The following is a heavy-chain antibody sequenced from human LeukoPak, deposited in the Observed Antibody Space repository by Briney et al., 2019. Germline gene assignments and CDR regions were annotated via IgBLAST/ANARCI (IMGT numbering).Heavy chain of an antibody. Sequence: ASVKVSCKASGYTFTSYYMHWVRHAPGQGLEWMGIINPSGGSTSYAQKFQGGVTMTRDTSTSTVYMELSSLRSEDTAVYYCERDLPSYDSSGLDYWGQGTLVTVSS. CDR1: GYTFTSYY. CDR3: ERDLPSYDSSGLDY. V-gene: IGHV1-46*01. D-gene: IGHD3-22*01. CDR2: INPSGGST. J-gene: IGHJ4*02.